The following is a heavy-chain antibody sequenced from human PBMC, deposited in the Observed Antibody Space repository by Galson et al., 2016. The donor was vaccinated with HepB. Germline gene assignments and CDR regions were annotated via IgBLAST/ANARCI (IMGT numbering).Heavy chain of an antibody. D-gene: IGHD1-1*01. CDR2: ISSSSTYI. Sequence: SLRLSCAASGFTFSSYSMNWVRQAPGKGLGWVSSISSSSTYIYYADSVKGRFTISRDNAKNSLFLQMNSLRAEDTAVYYCQLSGSGTVTTSSSHYGMDVWGQGTTVTVSS. CDR3: QLSGSGTVTTSSSHYGMDV. V-gene: IGHV3-21*01. J-gene: IGHJ6*02. CDR1: GFTFSSYS.